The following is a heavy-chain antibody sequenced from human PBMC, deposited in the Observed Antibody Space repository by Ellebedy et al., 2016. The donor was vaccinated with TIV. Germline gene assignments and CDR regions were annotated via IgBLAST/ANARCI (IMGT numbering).Heavy chain of an antibody. CDR2: IYYSGST. CDR1: GGSISSSSYY. D-gene: IGHD2-2*01. Sequence: SETLSLTCTVSGGSISSSSYYWGWIRQPPGKGLEYVGSIYYSGSTYYNPSLKSRVTISEDTSKNQFSLKLSSVTAADTAVYYCTRHKACTSCYFDSWGQGTLVTVSP. J-gene: IGHJ4*02. V-gene: IGHV4-39*01. CDR3: TRHKACTSCYFDS.